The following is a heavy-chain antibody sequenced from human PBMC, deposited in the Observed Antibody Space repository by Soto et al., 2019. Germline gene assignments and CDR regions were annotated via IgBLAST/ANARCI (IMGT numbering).Heavy chain of an antibody. CDR2: IYWDDDK. D-gene: IGHD6-6*01. CDR1: GFSLSTSRMG. Sequence: SGPTLVNPTQTLTLTCTFSGFSLSTSRMGVGWIRQPPGKALEWLALIYWDDDKRYSPSLESRLTITKDTSKNQVVLTMTNMDPVDTATYYCARRRGATARDHFDYWGQGTLVTVYS. V-gene: IGHV2-5*02. CDR3: ARRRGATARDHFDY. J-gene: IGHJ4*02.